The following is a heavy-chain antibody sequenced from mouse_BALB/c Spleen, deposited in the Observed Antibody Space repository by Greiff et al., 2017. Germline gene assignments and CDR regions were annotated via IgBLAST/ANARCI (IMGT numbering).Heavy chain of an antibody. D-gene: IGHD2-4*01. CDR2: ISYDGSN. CDR1: GYSITSGYY. J-gene: IGHJ4*01. Sequence: EVQRVESGPGLVQPSQSLSLTCSVTGYSITSGYYWNWIRQFPGNKLEWMGYISYDGSNNYNPSLKNRISITRDTSKNQFFLKLNSVTTEDTATYYCAREGDYDGAMDYWGQGTSVTVSS. CDR3: AREGDYDGAMDY. V-gene: IGHV3-6*02.